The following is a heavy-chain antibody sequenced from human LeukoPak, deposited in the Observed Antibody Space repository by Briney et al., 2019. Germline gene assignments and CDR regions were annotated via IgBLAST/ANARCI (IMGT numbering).Heavy chain of an antibody. CDR2: ISTDGSST. CDR1: GFTFRSYW. V-gene: IGHV3-74*01. CDR3: ARLYGGYGDYYFDY. Sequence: GGSLRLSCAASGFTFRSYWMHWVRQAPGKGLVWVSRISTDGSSTIYADSVKGRFTISRDNAKNTLYLQMNSLRAEDTAMYYCARLYGGYGDYYFDYWGQGTLVTVSS. J-gene: IGHJ4*02. D-gene: IGHD4-17*01.